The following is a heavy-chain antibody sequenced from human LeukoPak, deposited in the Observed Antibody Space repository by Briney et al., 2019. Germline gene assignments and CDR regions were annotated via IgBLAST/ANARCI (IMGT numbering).Heavy chain of an antibody. D-gene: IGHD2-15*01. V-gene: IGHV1-2*02. Sequence: GGSLRLSCAASGFTLSSYGMHWVRQAPGQGLEWMGWINPNSGDTNYAQNFQGRVTMTRVTSISTAYMELSRLRSDDTAVYYCAREGYYSGTYYYYYYMDVWGKGATVTISS. CDR1: GFTLSSYG. CDR3: AREGYYSGTYYYYYYMDV. CDR2: INPNSGDT. J-gene: IGHJ6*03.